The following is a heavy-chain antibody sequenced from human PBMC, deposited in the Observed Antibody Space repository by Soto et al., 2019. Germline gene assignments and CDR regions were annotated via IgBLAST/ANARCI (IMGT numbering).Heavy chain of an antibody. CDR1: GFTFSNAW. CDR2: IKSKTDGGAT. D-gene: IGHD3-10*01. V-gene: IGHV3-15*01. J-gene: IGHJ6*02. CDR3: TTAPYYYGSGSYYNVSFYYYGMDV. Sequence: PEGSLRLSCAASGFTFSNAWMSWVRQAPGKGLEWVGRIKSKTDGGATDYAAPVKGRFTISRDDSKNTLYLQMNSLKTEDTAIYYCTTAPYYYGSGSYYNVSFYYYGMDVWGQGTTVTVSS.